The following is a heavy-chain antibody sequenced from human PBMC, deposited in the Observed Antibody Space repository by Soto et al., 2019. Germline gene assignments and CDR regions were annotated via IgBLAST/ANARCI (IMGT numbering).Heavy chain of an antibody. D-gene: IGHD6-6*01. J-gene: IGHJ5*02. V-gene: IGHV4-34*01. CDR2: INHSGST. Sequence: QVQLQQWGAGLLKPSETLSLTCAVYGGSFSGYYWSWILQPPGKGLEWIGEINHSGSTNYNPSLKSRVTISVDTSKNQFSLKLSSVTAADTAVYYCARARSIAARGGWFDPWGQGTLVTVSS. CDR3: ARARSIAARGGWFDP. CDR1: GGSFSGYY.